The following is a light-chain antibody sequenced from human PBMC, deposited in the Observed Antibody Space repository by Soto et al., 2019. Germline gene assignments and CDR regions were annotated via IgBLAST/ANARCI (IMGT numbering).Light chain of an antibody. CDR1: QSVSSY. J-gene: IGKJ3*01. CDR2: DAS. V-gene: IGKV3-11*01. Sequence: EIVLTQSPATLSLSPGERATLACRASQSVSSYLAWYQQKPGQAPRLLIYDASNRATGIPARFSGSGSGTDFTLTISSLEPEDFAVYYCQLEFTFGPGTKLDIK. CDR3: QLEFT.